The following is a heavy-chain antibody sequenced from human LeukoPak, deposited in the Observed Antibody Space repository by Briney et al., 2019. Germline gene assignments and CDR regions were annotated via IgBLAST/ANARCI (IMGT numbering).Heavy chain of an antibody. CDR1: GGSFSGYY. Sequence: PSETLSLTCAVYGGSFSGYYWNWIRQPPGKGLQWIGEINHSGSTNYNPSLKSRVTMSVDTSKNQFSLKLSSVTAADTAVYYCARLGTQSGYSYGRHFDSWGQGTLVAVSS. CDR3: ARLGTQSGYSYGRHFDS. V-gene: IGHV4-34*01. CDR2: INHSGST. D-gene: IGHD5-18*01. J-gene: IGHJ4*02.